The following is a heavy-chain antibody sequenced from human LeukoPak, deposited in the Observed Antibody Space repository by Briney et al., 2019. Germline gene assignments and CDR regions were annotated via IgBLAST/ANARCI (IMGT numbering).Heavy chain of an antibody. J-gene: IGHJ4*02. CDR2: IYYSGST. Sequence: PSETLSLTCTVSGGSISSSSYYWGWIRQPPGKGLEWIGNIYYSGSTYYNPSLKSRVTIPVDTSKNQFSLKLTSVTAADTAVYYCARQTRYWEPPGFDYWGQGTLVTVSS. V-gene: IGHV4-39*01. D-gene: IGHD1-26*01. CDR1: GGSISSSSYY. CDR3: ARQTRYWEPPGFDY.